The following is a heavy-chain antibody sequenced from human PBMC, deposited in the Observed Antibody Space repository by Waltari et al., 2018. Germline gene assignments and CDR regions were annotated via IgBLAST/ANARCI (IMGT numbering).Heavy chain of an antibody. CDR2: ISWNSGSI. V-gene: IGHV3-9*01. Sequence: EVQLVESGGGLVQPGRSLRLSCAASGFTFDDYAMHWVRQAPGKGLEWVSGISWNSGSIGYADAVKGRFTISRDNAKNSLYLQMNSLRAEDTALYYCARGGKASHPYYYDSSGYYPLGYWGQGTLVTVSS. D-gene: IGHD3-22*01. CDR3: ARGGKASHPYYYDSSGYYPLGY. CDR1: GFTFDDYA. J-gene: IGHJ4*02.